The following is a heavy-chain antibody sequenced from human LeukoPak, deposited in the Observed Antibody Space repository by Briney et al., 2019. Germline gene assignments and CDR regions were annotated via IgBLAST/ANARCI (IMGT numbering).Heavy chain of an antibody. D-gene: IGHD5-18*01. CDR2: INHSGSA. V-gene: IGHV4-34*01. J-gene: IGHJ6*02. CDR1: GGSFSGYY. CDR3: ARGLGDTAMVNYYGMDV. Sequence: SETLSLTCAVYGGSFSGYYWSWFRQPPGKGLVWIGEINHSGSAYYNPSLKSRVTLSVGTSKNQFSLKLSSVTAADTAVYYCARGLGDTAMVNYYGMDVWGQGTTVAVSS.